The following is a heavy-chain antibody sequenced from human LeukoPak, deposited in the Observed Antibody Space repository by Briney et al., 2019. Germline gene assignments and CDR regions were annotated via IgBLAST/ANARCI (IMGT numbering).Heavy chain of an antibody. Sequence: PGGSLRLSCAASGFSPNNYAMHWVRQAPGKGLEWVAVIWHDGLNKFYADSLKGRFTISGDFSKNTLYLQMNGLTGEDTAVYYCAKAGQRSYAEAFDSWGQGTLVTVSS. V-gene: IGHV3-33*06. CDR2: IWHDGLNK. CDR1: GFSPNNYA. D-gene: IGHD3-16*01. J-gene: IGHJ4*02. CDR3: AKAGQRSYAEAFDS.